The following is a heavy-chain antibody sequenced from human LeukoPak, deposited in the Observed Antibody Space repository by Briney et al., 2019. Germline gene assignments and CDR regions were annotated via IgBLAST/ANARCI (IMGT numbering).Heavy chain of an antibody. CDR3: ASSPLISSGWLGFDY. D-gene: IGHD6-19*01. Sequence: SETLSLTCTVSGGSISSYYWSWIRKPPGKGLEWIGYIYHNENTRSTNFNPSLKSLVTISIDSSKNQFSLKLSSVTAADSAVYYCASSPLISSGWLGFDYWGQGTLVTVSS. V-gene: IGHV4-59*01. J-gene: IGHJ4*02. CDR1: GGSISSYY. CDR2: IYHNENTRST.